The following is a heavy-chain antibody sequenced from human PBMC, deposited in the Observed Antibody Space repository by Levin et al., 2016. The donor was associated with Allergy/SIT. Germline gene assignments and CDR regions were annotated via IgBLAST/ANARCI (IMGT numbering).Heavy chain of an antibody. CDR2: ISSSSSTI. V-gene: IGHV3-48*02. J-gene: IGHJ4*02. D-gene: IGHD3-22*01. CDR3: AREDYYDSSGYYRI. Sequence: WIRQPPGKGLEWVSYISSSSSTIYYADSVKGRFTISRDNAKNSLYLQMNSLRDEDTAVYYCAREDYYDSSGYYRIWGQGTLVTVSS.